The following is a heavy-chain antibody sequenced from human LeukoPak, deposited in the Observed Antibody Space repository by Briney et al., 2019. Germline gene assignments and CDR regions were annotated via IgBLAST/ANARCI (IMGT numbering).Heavy chain of an antibody. Sequence: GGSLRLSCAASGFTFSSYGMHWVRQAPGKGLLWVSRINSDGSSTSYADSVKGRFTISRDNAKNTLYLQMNSLRAEDTAVYYCARRIAAAAAPYYFDYWGQGTLVTVSS. CDR2: INSDGSST. J-gene: IGHJ4*02. CDR3: ARRIAAAAAPYYFDY. V-gene: IGHV3-74*01. CDR1: GFTFSSYG. D-gene: IGHD6-13*01.